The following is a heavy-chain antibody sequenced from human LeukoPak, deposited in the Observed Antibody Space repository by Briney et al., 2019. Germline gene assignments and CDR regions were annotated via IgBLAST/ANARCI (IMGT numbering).Heavy chain of an antibody. CDR1: GSSFTSYW. CDR3: ASTGYCSSTSCYGIDY. V-gene: IGHV5-10-1*01. J-gene: IGHJ4*02. D-gene: IGHD2-2*01. Sequence: GESLKISCKGSGSSFTSYWISWVRQMPGKGLEWMGRIDPSDSYTNYSPSFQGHVTISADKSISTAYLQWSSLKASDTAMYYCASTGYCSSTSCYGIDYWGQGTLVTVSS. CDR2: IDPSDSYT.